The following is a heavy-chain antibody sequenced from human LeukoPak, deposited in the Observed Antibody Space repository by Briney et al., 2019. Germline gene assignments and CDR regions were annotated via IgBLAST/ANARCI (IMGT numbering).Heavy chain of an antibody. J-gene: IGHJ4*02. V-gene: IGHV1-2*02. CDR3: ARAQLVTHKNPKRFDY. CDR1: GYTFTSYY. Sequence: GASVKVSCKASGYTFTSYYMHWVRQAPGQGLEWMGWINPNSGGTNYAQKFQGRVTMTRDTSISTAYMELSRLRSDDTAVYYCARAQLVTHKNPKRFDYWGQGTLVTVSS. CDR2: INPNSGGT. D-gene: IGHD6-13*01.